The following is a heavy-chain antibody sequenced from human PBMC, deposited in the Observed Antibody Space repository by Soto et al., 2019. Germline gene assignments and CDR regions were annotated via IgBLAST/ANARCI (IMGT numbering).Heavy chain of an antibody. Sequence: PGESLKISCEGCGYSFTIYCICGVRQMRRKGLAGMGIIYPGDSDTRSSPSFQGQVTISAAQSISTDYLQWRSLKASDTAMYYCASTVYDFRSGYYIGPEVWGKGPTVTVS. CDR2: IYPGDSDT. J-gene: IGHJ6*03. CDR1: GYSFTIYC. D-gene: IGHD3-3*01. V-gene: IGHV5-51*01. CDR3: ASTVYDFRSGYYIGPEV.